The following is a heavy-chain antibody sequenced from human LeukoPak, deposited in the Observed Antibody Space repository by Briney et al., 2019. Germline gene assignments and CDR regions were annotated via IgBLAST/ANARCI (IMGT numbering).Heavy chain of an antibody. V-gene: IGHV3-11*01. CDR1: GFTFSDYY. CDR3: ARSCERLGYCSSTSCPASYDSSGYCIGY. J-gene: IGHJ4*02. Sequence: GGSLRLSCAASGFTFSDYYMSWIRQAPGKGPEWVSYISSSGSTIYYADSVKGRFTISRDNAKNSLYLQMNSLRAEDTAVYYCARSCERLGYCSSTSCPASYDSSGYCIGYWGQGTLVTVSS. D-gene: IGHD2-2*01. CDR2: ISSSGSTI.